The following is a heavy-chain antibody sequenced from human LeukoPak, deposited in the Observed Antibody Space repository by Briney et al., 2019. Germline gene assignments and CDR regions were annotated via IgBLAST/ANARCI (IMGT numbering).Heavy chain of an antibody. CDR1: GGSISGSSYY. CDR2: IYYSGST. V-gene: IGHV4-39*01. J-gene: IGHJ4*02. D-gene: IGHD3-22*01. CDR3: ARQGGSSGYSDFDY. Sequence: SETLSLTCTVSGGSISGSSYYWGWIRQPPGKGLEWIGSIYYSGSTYYNPSLKSRVTISVDTSKNQFSLKLSSVTAADTAVYYCARQGGSSGYSDFDYWGQGTLVTVSS.